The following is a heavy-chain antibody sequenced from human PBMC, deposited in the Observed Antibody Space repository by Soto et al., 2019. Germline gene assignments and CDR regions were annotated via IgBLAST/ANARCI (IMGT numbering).Heavy chain of an antibody. V-gene: IGHV4-34*01. CDR3: ARGIAAYYYYCGMDV. J-gene: IGHJ6*02. D-gene: IGHD6-13*01. CDR2: INHSGST. Sequence: QVQLQQRGAGLLKPSETLSLTCAVYGGSFSGYYWSWIRQPPGKGLEGIGEINHSGSTNYNPSLKSRVTISVDTSKNQFPRKLSSVTAADAAVYYGARGIAAYYYYCGMDVWGQGTTVTVSS. CDR1: GGSFSGYY.